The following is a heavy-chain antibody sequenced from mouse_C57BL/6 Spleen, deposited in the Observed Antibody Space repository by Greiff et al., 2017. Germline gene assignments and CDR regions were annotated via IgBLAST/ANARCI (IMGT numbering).Heavy chain of an antibody. CDR2: ISYDGSN. CDR1: GYSITSGYY. J-gene: IGHJ1*03. Sequence: EVQLQQSGPGLVKPSQSLSLTCSVTGYSITSGYYWNWFRQFPGNKLEWMGYISYDGSNNYNPSLKHRISITRDTSQNQFFLKLNSVTTEATATYCGARGEFLRYFDVWGTGTTVTVSS. V-gene: IGHV3-6*01. CDR3: ARGEFLRYFDV.